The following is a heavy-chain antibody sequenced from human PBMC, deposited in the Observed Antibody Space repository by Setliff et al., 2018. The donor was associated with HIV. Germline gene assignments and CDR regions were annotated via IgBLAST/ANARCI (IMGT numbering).Heavy chain of an antibody. J-gene: IGHJ3*01. D-gene: IGHD3-22*01. CDR2: IQSGGII. CDR1: GLTLSNSA. Sequence: PGGSLRLSCAASGLTLSNSAMTWVRQKPGRGLEWVSLIQSGGIIYYADSVKGRFTISRDSSSNTLSLQMTGLRAEDTALYYCAKLDYYDYSGSWARKSAIDFWGRGTMVTVSS. CDR3: AKLDYYDYSGSWARKSAIDF. V-gene: IGHV3-23*01.